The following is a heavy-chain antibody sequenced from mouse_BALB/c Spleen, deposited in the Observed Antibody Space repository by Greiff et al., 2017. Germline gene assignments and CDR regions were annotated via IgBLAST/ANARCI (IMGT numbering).Heavy chain of an antibody. D-gene: IGHD1-1*02. CDR2: INSDGGST. V-gene: IGHV5-2*01. J-gene: IGHJ3*01. CDR1: EYEFPSHD. CDR3: AAADYYGGFAY. Sequence: DVKLVESGGGLVQPGESLKLSCESNEYEFPSHDMSWVRKTPEKRLELVAAINSDGGSTYYPDTMERRFIISRDNTKKTLYLQMSSLRSEDTALYYCAAADYYGGFAYWGQGTLVTVSA.